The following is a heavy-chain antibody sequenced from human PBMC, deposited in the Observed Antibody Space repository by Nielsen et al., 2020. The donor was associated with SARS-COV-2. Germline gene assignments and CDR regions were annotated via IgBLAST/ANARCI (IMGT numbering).Heavy chain of an antibody. V-gene: IGHV3-33*01. D-gene: IGHD2-15*01. CDR2: IWYDGSNK. Sequence: GESLKISCAASGFTFSSYGMHWVRQAPGKGLEWVAVIWYDGSNKYYADSVKGRFTISRDNSKNTLYLQMNSLRAEDTAVYYCARDGVAAPPGYFDYWGQGTLVTVSS. CDR3: ARDGVAAPPGYFDY. J-gene: IGHJ4*02. CDR1: GFTFSSYG.